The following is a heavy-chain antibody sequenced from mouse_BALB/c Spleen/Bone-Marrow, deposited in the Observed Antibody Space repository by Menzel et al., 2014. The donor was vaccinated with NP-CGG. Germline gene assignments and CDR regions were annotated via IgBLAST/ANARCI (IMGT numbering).Heavy chain of an antibody. CDR1: GFTFSNYG. Sequence: EVNVVESGGGLVKSGGSLKLSYAASGFTFSNYGMSWVRQTPEKRLEWVATISGGGSYTFYSDSVMGRFTISRDNAKNNLYLQLSSLRSEDTALYYCARHAYYDQTEVSFVYWGQGTLVTVSA. D-gene: IGHD2-4*01. CDR2: ISGGGSYT. J-gene: IGHJ3*01. V-gene: IGHV5-9-2*01. CDR3: ARHAYYDQTEVSFVY.